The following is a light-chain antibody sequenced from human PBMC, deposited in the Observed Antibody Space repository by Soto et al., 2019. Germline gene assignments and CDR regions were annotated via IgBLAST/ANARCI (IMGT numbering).Light chain of an antibody. CDR1: QSVSSSY. CDR3: QQYGSSPIT. V-gene: IGKV3-20*01. J-gene: IGKJ5*01. Sequence: EIVLTQSPGTLSLSPGERATLSCRASQSVSSSYLAWYQQKPGQAPRLLIYGASSRATGIPDRFSGSGSGTDFTLTITPLEPEDFAVYFCQQYGSSPITFGQGTRLETK. CDR2: GAS.